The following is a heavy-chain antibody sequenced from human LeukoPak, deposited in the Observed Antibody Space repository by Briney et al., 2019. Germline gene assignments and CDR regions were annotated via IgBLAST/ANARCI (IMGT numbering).Heavy chain of an antibody. CDR3: ARDEYYYDSSGYYIDY. CDR1: GFTFSSYS. V-gene: IGHV3-21*01. Sequence: GGSLRLSCAASGFTFSSYSMNWVRQAPGKGLEWVSSINSSSSYIYYADSVKGRFTISRDNAKNSLYLQMNSLRAEDTAVYYCARDEYYYDSSGYYIDYWGQGTLVTVSS. D-gene: IGHD3-22*01. CDR2: INSSSSYI. J-gene: IGHJ4*02.